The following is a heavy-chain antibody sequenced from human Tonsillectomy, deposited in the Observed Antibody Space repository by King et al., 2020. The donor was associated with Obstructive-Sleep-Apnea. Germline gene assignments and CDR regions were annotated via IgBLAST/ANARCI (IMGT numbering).Heavy chain of an antibody. CDR1: GGTFSSYA. CDR3: ARRVSTAYGMDV. Sequence: QLVQSGAEVKKPGSSVKVSCKASGGTFSSYAISWVRQAPGQGLEWMGGIIPILGIANYAQKFQGRVTVTADKSTDTAYMELSSLRSEDTAVYYCARRVSTAYGMDVWGQGTTVTVSS. D-gene: IGHD4-17*01. V-gene: IGHV1-69*09. J-gene: IGHJ6*02. CDR2: IIPILGIA.